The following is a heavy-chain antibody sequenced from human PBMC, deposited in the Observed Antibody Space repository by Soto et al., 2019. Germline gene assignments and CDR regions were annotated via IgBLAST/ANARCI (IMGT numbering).Heavy chain of an antibody. V-gene: IGHV3-23*01. CDR3: AKDWTHFDY. J-gene: IGHJ4*02. CDR2: IRGSQDNT. CDR1: GFIFSNYA. D-gene: IGHD3-3*01. Sequence: EVQLLESGGTLVQPGGSLRLSCAASGFIFSNYAMSWVRQAPGKGLEWVALIRGSQDNTYYADSVRGRFTISRDDAKSTLSLQMNSLTAEDTAVYYCAKDWTHFDYWGQGTLVTVSS.